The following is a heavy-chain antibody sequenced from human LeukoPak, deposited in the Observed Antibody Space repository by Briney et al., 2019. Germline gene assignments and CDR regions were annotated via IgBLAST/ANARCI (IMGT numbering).Heavy chain of an antibody. CDR3: ARDSYGSGKDWFDP. Sequence: ASVKVSCKASGYTFTSYAMHWVRQAPGQRLEWMGWINAGNGNTKYSQKLQGRVTMTTDTSTSTAYMELRSLRSDDTAVYYCARDSYGSGKDWFDPWGQGTLVTVSS. J-gene: IGHJ5*02. CDR2: INAGNGNT. CDR1: GYTFTSYA. V-gene: IGHV1-3*01. D-gene: IGHD3-10*01.